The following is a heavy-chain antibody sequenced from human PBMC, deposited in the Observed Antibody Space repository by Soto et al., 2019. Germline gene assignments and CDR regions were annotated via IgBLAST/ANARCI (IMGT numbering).Heavy chain of an antibody. Sequence: PSETLSLTCTVSGGSISSGDYYWSWIRQPPGKGLEWIGYIYYSGSTYYTPSRQSRVTLSVDTSKNQFSLKLSSVTAADTAVYYCARERSGYDYWGQGTLVTVSS. J-gene: IGHJ4*02. V-gene: IGHV4-30-4*01. CDR3: ARERSGYDY. CDR2: IYYSGST. D-gene: IGHD3-3*01. CDR1: GGSISSGDYY.